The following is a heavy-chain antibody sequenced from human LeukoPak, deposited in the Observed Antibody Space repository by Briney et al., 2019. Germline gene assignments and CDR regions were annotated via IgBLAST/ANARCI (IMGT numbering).Heavy chain of an antibody. J-gene: IGHJ5*02. V-gene: IGHV4-34*09. CDR1: GGSFSGYY. CDR2: INHSGST. D-gene: IGHD3-10*01. CDR3: ARVRLLWFGELSCWFDP. Sequence: SETLSLTCAVYGGSFSGYYWSWIRQPPGKGLEWIGEINHSGSTNYNPSRKSRVTISVDTSKNQFSLKLSSVTAADTAVYYCARVRLLWFGELSCWFDPWAREPWSPSPQ.